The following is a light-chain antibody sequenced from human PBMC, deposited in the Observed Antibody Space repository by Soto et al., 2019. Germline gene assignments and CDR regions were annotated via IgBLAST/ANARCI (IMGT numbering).Light chain of an antibody. CDR2: GAS. V-gene: IGKV3-20*01. Sequence: EIVLTQSPGTLSLSPGERATLSCRASQSVSSSHLAWYQQKPGQAPRLLIYGASSSATGIPDRFSGSGSGTDFTLTISRLARDDFAVYYCQQYGVSPSYTFGQGTKQEIK. CDR3: QQYGVSPSYT. CDR1: QSVSSSH. J-gene: IGKJ2*01.